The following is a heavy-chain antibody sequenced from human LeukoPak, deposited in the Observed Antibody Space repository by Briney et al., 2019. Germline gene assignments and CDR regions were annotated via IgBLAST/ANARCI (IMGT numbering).Heavy chain of an antibody. D-gene: IGHD5-18*01. Sequence: SQTLSLTCTVSGGSISSGGYYWSWVRQHPGKGLEWIGYIYYSGSTYYNPSLKSRVTISVDTSKNQFSLKLSSVTAADTAVYYCARTRGGYSYFDYWGQGTLVTVSS. V-gene: IGHV4-31*03. CDR3: ARTRGGYSYFDY. CDR1: GGSISSGGYY. J-gene: IGHJ4*02. CDR2: IYYSGST.